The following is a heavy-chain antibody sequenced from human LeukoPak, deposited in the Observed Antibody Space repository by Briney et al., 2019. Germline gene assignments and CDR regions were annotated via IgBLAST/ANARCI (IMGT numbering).Heavy chain of an antibody. CDR1: GGSLTSSY. V-gene: IGHV4-39*01. J-gene: IGHJ4*02. CDR2: IYYSVSP. Sequence: AETLSLTCTVSGGSLTSSYWGWIRQPPGQGLEWIGSIYYSVSPHYTPSLKSRVTISVDTSKNQFSLKLSAVTAADTAVYYCARGITVTGHFDYWGQETLVTVSS. D-gene: IGHD6-19*01. CDR3: ARGITVTGHFDY.